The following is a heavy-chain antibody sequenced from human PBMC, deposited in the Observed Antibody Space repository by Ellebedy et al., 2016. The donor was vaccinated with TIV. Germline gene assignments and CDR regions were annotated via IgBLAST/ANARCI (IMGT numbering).Heavy chain of an antibody. CDR3: ARVGGLVFGVVITTYYFDY. CDR1: GGSISSYY. CDR2: IYTSGST. D-gene: IGHD3-3*01. Sequence: GSLRLSXTVSGGSISSYYWSWIRQPAGKGLEWIGRIYTSGSTNYNPSLKSRVTISVDTSKNQFSLKLSSVTAADTAVYYCARVGGLVFGVVITTYYFDYWGQGTLVTVSS. J-gene: IGHJ4*02. V-gene: IGHV4-4*07.